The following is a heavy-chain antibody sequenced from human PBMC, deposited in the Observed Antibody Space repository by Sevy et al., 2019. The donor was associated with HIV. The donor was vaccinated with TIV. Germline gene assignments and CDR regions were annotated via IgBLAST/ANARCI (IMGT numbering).Heavy chain of an antibody. D-gene: IGHD4-17*01. Sequence: ASVKVSCKASGYTFTDYYIHWVRQAHGQGLEWMAWINPNDGVTNYAQRFQGGVTVTRDTSVSTAYMELRGLTYDDTAIYYCARLTTKPTSDLYGMDVWGQGTTVTVSS. J-gene: IGHJ6*02. CDR2: INPNDGVT. V-gene: IGHV1-2*02. CDR1: GYTFTDYY. CDR3: ARLTTKPTSDLYGMDV.